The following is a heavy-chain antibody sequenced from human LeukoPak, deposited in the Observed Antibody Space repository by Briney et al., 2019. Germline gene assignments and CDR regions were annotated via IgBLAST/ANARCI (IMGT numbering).Heavy chain of an antibody. CDR1: GFTFSSYS. V-gene: IGHV3-21*01. D-gene: IGHD3-10*01. CDR2: ISSSSSYI. CDR3: ARVESMVRGVSFDY. J-gene: IGHJ4*02. Sequence: GGSLRLSCAASGFTFSSYSMNWVRQAPGKGLEWVSSISSSSSYIYYADSVKGRFTISRDNAKNSLYLRMNSLRAEDTAVYYCARVESMVRGVSFDYWGQGTLVTVSS.